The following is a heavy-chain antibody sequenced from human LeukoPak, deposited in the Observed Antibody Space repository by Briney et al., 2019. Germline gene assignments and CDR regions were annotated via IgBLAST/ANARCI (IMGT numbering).Heavy chain of an antibody. CDR1: GFTFSGFW. Sequence: PGGSLRLSCAATGFTFSGFWMSWVRQAPTKGLEWVANIKFDGSDPRYLDSVKGRFTVSRDNANNSLYLQMNSLRAEDTAVYYCVRGGGSFDSWGQGTLVTVSS. D-gene: IGHD1-26*01. J-gene: IGHJ4*02. CDR3: VRGGGSFDS. V-gene: IGHV3-7*04. CDR2: IKFDGSDP.